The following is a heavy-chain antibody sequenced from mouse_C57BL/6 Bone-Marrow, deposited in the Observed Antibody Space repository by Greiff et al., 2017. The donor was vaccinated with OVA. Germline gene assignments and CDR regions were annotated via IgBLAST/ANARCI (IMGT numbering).Heavy chain of an antibody. CDR2: INPRSGNT. CDR3: SRYGPYCFAY. V-gene: IGHV1-81*01. Sequence: VQLQQSGAELARPGASVKLSCKASGYTFTSYGISWVKQRTGQGLEWIGEINPRSGNTYYNEKFKGKATLTADKSSSTAYMELRSLTSEDSAVYFCSRYGPYCFAYWGQGTTLTVSA. J-gene: IGHJ2*01. CDR1: GYTFTSYG. D-gene: IGHD1-1*02.